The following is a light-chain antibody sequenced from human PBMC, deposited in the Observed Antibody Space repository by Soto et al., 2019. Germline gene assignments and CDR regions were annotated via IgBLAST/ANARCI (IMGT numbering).Light chain of an antibody. CDR1: QGISNY. V-gene: IGKV1-27*01. CDR3: QQYNNWPPWT. Sequence: DIQMTQSPSSLSASVGDRVTITCRASQGISNYLAWYQQKPGKVPTLLIYAASTLQSGVPSRFSGSGSGTDFTLSISSLQPEDVAVYYCQQYNNWPPWTFGQGTKVDIK. CDR2: AAS. J-gene: IGKJ1*01.